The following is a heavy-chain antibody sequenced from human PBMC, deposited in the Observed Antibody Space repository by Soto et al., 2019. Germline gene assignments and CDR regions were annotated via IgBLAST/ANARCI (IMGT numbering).Heavy chain of an antibody. CDR2: IYHSGST. J-gene: IGHJ4*02. Sequence: SETLSLTCAVSSGSISSSNWWSWVRQPPGKGLEWIGEIYHSGSTNYNPSLKSRVTISVDKSKNQFSLKLSSVTAADTAVYYCARDQNGSPHFDYWGQGTLVTVSS. V-gene: IGHV4-4*02. CDR3: ARDQNGSPHFDY. D-gene: IGHD1-26*01. CDR1: SGSISSSNW.